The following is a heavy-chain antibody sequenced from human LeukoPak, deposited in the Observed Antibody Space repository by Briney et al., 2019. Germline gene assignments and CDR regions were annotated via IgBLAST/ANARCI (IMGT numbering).Heavy chain of an antibody. CDR1: GFTFSSYW. J-gene: IGHJ4*02. V-gene: IGHV3-7*01. CDR3: ARGLLIVATMAFDY. CDR2: IKQDGSEK. Sequence: GGSLRLSCAASGFTFSSYWMSWVRQAPGKGLEWVANIKQDGSEKYYVDSVKGRFTISRDNAKNSLYLQMNSLRAEDTAVYYCARGLLIVATMAFDYWGQGTLVTVSS. D-gene: IGHD5-12*01.